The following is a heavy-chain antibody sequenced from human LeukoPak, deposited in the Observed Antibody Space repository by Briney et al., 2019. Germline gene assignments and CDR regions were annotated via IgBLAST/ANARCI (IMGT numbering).Heavy chain of an antibody. Sequence: SETLSLTCTVSGGSISSYYWSWIRQPAGKGLEWIGRIYTSGSTNYNPSLKSRVTISVDKSKNQFSLKLSSVTAADTAVYYCAREGYDSNIYYKADYWGQGTLVTVSS. J-gene: IGHJ4*02. CDR3: AREGYDSNIYYKADY. CDR1: GGSISSYY. V-gene: IGHV4-4*07. CDR2: IYTSGST. D-gene: IGHD3-22*01.